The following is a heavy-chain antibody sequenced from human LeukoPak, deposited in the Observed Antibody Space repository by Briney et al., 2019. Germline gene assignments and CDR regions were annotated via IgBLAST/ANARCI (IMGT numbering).Heavy chain of an antibody. CDR1: GYSFSNYW. D-gene: IGHD4-17*01. CDR2: IYPGDSDT. CDR3: ARQSFMTTVPDY. J-gene: IGHJ4*02. Sequence: GESLKISCKGSGYSFSNYWIGRVRQMPGKGLEWMGIIYPGDSDTRYSPSFQGQVTMSADKSINSAYLQWSSLKASDTAMYYCARQSFMTTVPDYWGQGTLVTVSS. V-gene: IGHV5-51*01.